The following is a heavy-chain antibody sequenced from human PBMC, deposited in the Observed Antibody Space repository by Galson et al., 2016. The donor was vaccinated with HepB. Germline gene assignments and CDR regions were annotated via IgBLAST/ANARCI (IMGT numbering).Heavy chain of an antibody. CDR1: KYTFTVYY. CDR3: AREAAPGDDYSLAY. J-gene: IGHJ4*02. Sequence: SVKVSCKASKYTFTVYYIHWVRQAPGQGLEWMGWISPNSGGTNYAQKFQGRVTMTRDTSITTAYMELSSLRSDDTAGYYCAREAAPGDDYSLAYWGQGTLVTVSS. V-gene: IGHV1-2*02. CDR2: ISPNSGGT. D-gene: IGHD4-11*01.